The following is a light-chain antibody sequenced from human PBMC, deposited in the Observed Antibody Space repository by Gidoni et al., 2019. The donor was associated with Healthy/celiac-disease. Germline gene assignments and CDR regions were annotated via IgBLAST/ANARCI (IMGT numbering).Light chain of an antibody. V-gene: IGKV1-5*03. CDR3: QQDNSYVS. Sequence: DIQMTQSPSTLSASVGDRVTITCRASQSISSWLAWYQQKPGKAPKLLIYKASSLESGVPSRFSGSGSGTEFTLTSSSLQPDDFATYYCQQDNSYVSFGQXTKLEIK. J-gene: IGKJ2*03. CDR1: QSISSW. CDR2: KAS.